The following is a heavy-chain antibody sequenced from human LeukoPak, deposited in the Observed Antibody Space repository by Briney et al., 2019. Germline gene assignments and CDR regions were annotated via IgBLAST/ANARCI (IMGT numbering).Heavy chain of an antibody. V-gene: IGHV4-39*07. CDR3: AREGDGDYTVGYYFDY. D-gene: IGHD4-17*01. CDR2: IYYSGST. Sequence: PSETLSLTCTVSGGSISSSSYYWGWIRQPPGKGLEWIGSIYYSGSTYYNPSLKSRVTISVDTSKNQFSLKLSSVTAADTAVYYCAREGDGDYTVGYYFDYWGQGTLVTVSS. J-gene: IGHJ4*02. CDR1: GGSISSSSYY.